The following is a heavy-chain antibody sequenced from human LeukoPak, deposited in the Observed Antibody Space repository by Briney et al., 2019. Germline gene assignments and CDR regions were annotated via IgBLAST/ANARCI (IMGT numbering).Heavy chain of an antibody. J-gene: IGHJ6*03. V-gene: IGHV3-48*03. CDR3: ARVRQQLVRLLGRDTTYYYYYYMDV. CDR1: GFTFSSYE. D-gene: IGHD6-13*01. Sequence: GGSLRLSCAASGFTFSSYEMNWVRQTPGKGLEWVSYISSSGSNRYYADSVRGRFTISRDNAKNSVYLQMNSLRAEDTAVYYCARVRQQLVRLLGRDTTYYYYYYMDVWGKGTTVTVSS. CDR2: ISSSGSNR.